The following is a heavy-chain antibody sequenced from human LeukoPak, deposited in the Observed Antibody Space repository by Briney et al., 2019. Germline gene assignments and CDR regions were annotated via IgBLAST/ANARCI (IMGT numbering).Heavy chain of an antibody. V-gene: IGHV4-39*07. J-gene: IGHJ4*02. CDR2: FCYSGST. CDR1: GGSISSSSHY. Sequence: PSETLSLTCTVSGGSISSSSHYWGWIRQPPGKGLEWIGSFCYSGSTYYNPSLRSRVTISVDTSKNQFSLKLSSVTAADTAVYYCATLRGIYLGYWGQGTLVTVSS. D-gene: IGHD5-12*01. CDR3: ATLRGIYLGY.